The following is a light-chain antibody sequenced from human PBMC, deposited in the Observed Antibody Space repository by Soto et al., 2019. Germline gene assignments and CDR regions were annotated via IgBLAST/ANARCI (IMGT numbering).Light chain of an antibody. J-gene: IGKJ3*01. Sequence: DIQMTQSPSSLSASVGDRVTITCQASQDISNYLNWYQHKPGKAPKLLIYDASNLETGVPSRFSGSGSGTDFTFTISSLQPEDIATYYCQQYDTLRVTFGPGTKVDIK. V-gene: IGKV1-33*01. CDR2: DAS. CDR3: QQYDTLRVT. CDR1: QDISNY.